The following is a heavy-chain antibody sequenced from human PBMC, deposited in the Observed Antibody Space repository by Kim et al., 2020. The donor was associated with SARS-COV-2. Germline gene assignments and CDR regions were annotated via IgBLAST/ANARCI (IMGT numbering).Heavy chain of an antibody. J-gene: IGHJ4*02. V-gene: IGHV3-11*01. Sequence: ADSVKGRFTISGDNAKNSLYLQMSSLRAEDTALYYCARVPFGDLSAYYFDFWGQGTLVTVSS. D-gene: IGHD3-10*01. CDR3: ARVPFGDLSAYYFDF.